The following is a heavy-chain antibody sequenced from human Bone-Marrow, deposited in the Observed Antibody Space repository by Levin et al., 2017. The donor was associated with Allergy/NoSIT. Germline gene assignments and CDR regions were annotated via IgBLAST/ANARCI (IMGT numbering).Heavy chain of an antibody. CDR2: IYYTGDT. CDR3: ARLVLPSYYIDS. Sequence: SETLSLTCTVSGGSISGGGYYWSWIRQHPEKGLEWLASIYYTGDTDYNPSLKSRLTISVDTSKNQFSLKMNSVTAADTAVFYCARLVLPSYYIDSWGQGTLVTVSS. CDR1: GGSISGGGYY. J-gene: IGHJ4*02. D-gene: IGHD2-15*01. V-gene: IGHV4-31*03.